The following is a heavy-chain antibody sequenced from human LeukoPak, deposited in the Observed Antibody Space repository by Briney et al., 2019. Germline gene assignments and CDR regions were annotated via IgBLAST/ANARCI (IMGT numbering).Heavy chain of an antibody. V-gene: IGHV5-51*01. CDR2: IYPGDSDT. D-gene: IGHD2-2*02. CDR1: GYSFTSYW. Sequence: GESLKISCKGSGYSFTSYWIGWVRQMPGKGLEWMGIIYPGDSDTRYSPSFQGQVTISADKSISTAYLQWSSLKASDTAMYYCARQGRYECSSTSCYTDYYYGMDVWGKGTTVTVSS. CDR3: ARQGRYECSSTSCYTDYYYGMDV. J-gene: IGHJ6*04.